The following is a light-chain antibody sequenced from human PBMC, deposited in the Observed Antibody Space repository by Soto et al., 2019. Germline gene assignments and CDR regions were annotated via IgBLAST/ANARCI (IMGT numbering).Light chain of an antibody. CDR2: EVS. CDR1: SSDVGAYDF. CDR3: SSYTSSSTRV. V-gene: IGLV2-14*03. Sequence: QSVLTQPASVSGSPGQSITISCTGTSSDVGAYDFVSWYQQHPDKALKLMIYEVSNRPSGVFNRFSGSKSVNTATLTISGLQAEDEADYYCSSYTSSSTRVFGTGTKVTVL. J-gene: IGLJ1*01.